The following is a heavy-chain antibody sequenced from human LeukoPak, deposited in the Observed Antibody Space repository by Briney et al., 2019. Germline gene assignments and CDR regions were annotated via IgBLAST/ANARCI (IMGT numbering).Heavy chain of an antibody. D-gene: IGHD3-22*01. CDR3: ARDRYYYDSRRNYYGMDA. J-gene: IGHJ6*02. V-gene: IGHV3-66*01. CDR2: IYSGGST. Sequence: AGGSLRLSCAASGFTVSSNYMSWVRQAPGKGLEWVSVIYSGGSTYYADSVKGRFTISRDNSKNTLYLQMNSLRAEDTAVYYCARDRYYYDSRRNYYGMDAWGQGTTVTVSS. CDR1: GFTVSSNY.